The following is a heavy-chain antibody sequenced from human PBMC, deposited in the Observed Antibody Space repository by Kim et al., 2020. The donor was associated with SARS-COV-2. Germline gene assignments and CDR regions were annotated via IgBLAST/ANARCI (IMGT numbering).Heavy chain of an antibody. D-gene: IGHD3-9*01. J-gene: IGHJ4*02. V-gene: IGHV4-34*01. CDR1: GGSFSGYY. Sequence: SETLSLTCAVYGGSFSGYYWSWIRQPPGKGLEWIGEINHRGSTNYNPSLKSRVTISVDTSKNQFSLKLSSVTAADTAVYYCARSIPYAATGYYNGFCFDYWGQGTLVTVSS. CDR3: ARSIPYAATGYYNGFCFDY. CDR2: INHRGST.